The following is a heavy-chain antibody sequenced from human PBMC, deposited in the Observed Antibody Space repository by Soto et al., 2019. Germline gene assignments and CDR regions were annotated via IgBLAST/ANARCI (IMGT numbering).Heavy chain of an antibody. CDR2: ISGSGGST. D-gene: IGHD2-21*02. J-gene: IGHJ4*02. V-gene: IGHV3-23*01. Sequence: EVQLLESGGGLVQPGGSLGLSCAASGFTFSSYAMTWVRQAPGKGLEWVSGISGSGGSTDYADSVKGRFTVSRDKSKNTLSLQMNSLRAEDTAVYYCAKARSPAIVVVTGIFDYWGQGTLVTVSS. CDR3: AKARSPAIVVVTGIFDY. CDR1: GFTFSSYA.